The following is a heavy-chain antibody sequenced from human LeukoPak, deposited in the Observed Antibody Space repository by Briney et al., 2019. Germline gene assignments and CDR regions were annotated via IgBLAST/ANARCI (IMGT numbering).Heavy chain of an antibody. CDR3: ARGYDSSGYYYVWVY. Sequence: SETLSLTCTVSGYSISSGYYWGWIRQPPGKGLEWIGSIYHSGSTYYNPSLKSRVTISVDTSKNQFSLKLSSVTAADTAVYYCARGYDSSGYYYVWVYWGQGTLVTVSS. V-gene: IGHV4-38-2*02. D-gene: IGHD3-22*01. CDR2: IYHSGST. CDR1: GYSISSGYY. J-gene: IGHJ4*02.